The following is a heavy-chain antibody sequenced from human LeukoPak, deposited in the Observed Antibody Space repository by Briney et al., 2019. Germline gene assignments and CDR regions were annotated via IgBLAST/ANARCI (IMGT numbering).Heavy chain of an antibody. Sequence: PSETLSLTCAVYGGSFSGYYWSWIRQPPGKGLEWIGEINHSGSTNYNPSLKSRVTISVDTSKNQFSLKLSSVTAADTAVYYCAREDPVPAAAFDYWGQGTLVTVSS. CDR1: GGSFSGYY. D-gene: IGHD2-2*01. CDR2: INHSGST. CDR3: AREDPVPAAAFDY. V-gene: IGHV4-34*01. J-gene: IGHJ4*02.